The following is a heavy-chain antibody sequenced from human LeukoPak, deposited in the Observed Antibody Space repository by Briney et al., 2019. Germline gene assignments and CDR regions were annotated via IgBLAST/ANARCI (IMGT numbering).Heavy chain of an antibody. J-gene: IGHJ3*02. CDR1: GYTFTGYH. CDR3: ARDSGWEVALYASEI. Sequence: GASVKVSCKASGYTFTGYHIHWVRQAPGQGLEWMGWINPKSGGTNYAQKFEGWVTMTRDTSMSTVYMELSRLKSDDTAVYYCARDSGWEVALYASEIWGQGTMVTVSS. CDR2: INPKSGGT. V-gene: IGHV1-2*04. D-gene: IGHD2-15*01.